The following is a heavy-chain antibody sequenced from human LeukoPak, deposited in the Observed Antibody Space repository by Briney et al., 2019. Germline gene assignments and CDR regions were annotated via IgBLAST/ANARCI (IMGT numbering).Heavy chain of an antibody. Sequence: GGSLRLSCVASGFAFSDYYMSWIRQAPGKGLEWVSYISSSSDYTNYADSVRGRFTISRDNAKNSLYLQMNSLRAEDTAVYYCARPPYSSSWDPGWFDPWGQGTLITVSS. D-gene: IGHD6-13*01. CDR1: GFAFSDYY. V-gene: IGHV3-11*06. J-gene: IGHJ5*02. CDR2: ISSSSDYT. CDR3: ARPPYSSSWDPGWFDP.